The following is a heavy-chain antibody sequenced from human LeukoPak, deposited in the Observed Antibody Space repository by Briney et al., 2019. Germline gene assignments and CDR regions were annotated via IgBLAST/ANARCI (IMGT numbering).Heavy chain of an antibody. CDR2: INHSGST. Sequence: PSETLSLTCAVYGGSFSGYYWSWIRQPPGKGLEWIGEINHSGSTNYNPSLKSRVTVSVDTSKNQFSLKLSSVTAADTAVYYCARHGYGDYVGNWFDPWGQGTLVTVSS. V-gene: IGHV4-34*01. D-gene: IGHD4-17*01. CDR1: GGSFSGYY. J-gene: IGHJ5*02. CDR3: ARHGYGDYVGNWFDP.